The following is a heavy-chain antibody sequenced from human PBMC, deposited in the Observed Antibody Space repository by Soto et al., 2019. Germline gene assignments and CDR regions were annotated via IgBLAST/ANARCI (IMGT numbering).Heavy chain of an antibody. D-gene: IGHD2-15*01. CDR2: ISAYNGNT. Sequence: AASVKGSCKASGYTFTSYGISWVRQAPGQGLEWMGWISAYNGNTNYAQKLQGRVTMTTDTSTSTAYMELRSLRSDDTAVYYCARRSNWNHRHYCSGRSCPYYFDYWGQGTLVTVSS. CDR3: ARRSNWNHRHYCSGRSCPYYFDY. V-gene: IGHV1-18*01. CDR1: GYTFTSYG. J-gene: IGHJ4*02.